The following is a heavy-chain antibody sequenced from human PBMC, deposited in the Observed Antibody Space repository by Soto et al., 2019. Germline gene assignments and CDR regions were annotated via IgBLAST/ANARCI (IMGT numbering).Heavy chain of an antibody. Sequence: GGSLRLSCAASGFTFSDFSMNWVRHAPGKGLEWVSYIGGSSSPINYAESVEGRFTISRDNTKKSLYLQMNSLRAEDTAVYYCARDSGHAFDCWGQGILVTVSS. J-gene: IGHJ4*02. D-gene: IGHD5-12*01. CDR1: GFTFSDFS. CDR3: ARDSGHAFDC. V-gene: IGHV3-48*01. CDR2: IGGSSSPI.